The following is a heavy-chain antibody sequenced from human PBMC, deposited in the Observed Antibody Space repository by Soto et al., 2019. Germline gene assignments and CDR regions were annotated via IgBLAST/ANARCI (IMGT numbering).Heavy chain of an antibody. CDR2: IYNSGNT. CDR3: ARDRVATTGTWEYFQH. D-gene: IGHD6-13*01. Sequence: SETLSLTCTVSGGSISSGGYYWSWIRQHPGKGLEWIGYIYNSGNTYYNPSLKSRVTMSVDTSKNQFSLQLNSVTAADTAMFYCARDRVATTGTWEYFQHWGQGTLVTVSS. J-gene: IGHJ1*01. CDR1: GGSISSGGYY. V-gene: IGHV4-31*03.